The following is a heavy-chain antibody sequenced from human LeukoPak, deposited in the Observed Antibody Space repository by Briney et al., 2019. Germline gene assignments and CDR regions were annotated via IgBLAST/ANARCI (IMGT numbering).Heavy chain of an antibody. CDR3: ARERGQWLVLGYFDY. CDR2: IKQDGSER. CDR1: GFTFSSYW. Sequence: GGSLRLSCAASGFTFSSYWMSWVRQAPGKGLEWVANIKQDGSERYYVDSVKGRFTISRGNAKNSLYLQMNSLRAEDTAVYYCARERGQWLVLGYFDYWGQGTLVTVSS. D-gene: IGHD6-19*01. V-gene: IGHV3-7*01. J-gene: IGHJ4*02.